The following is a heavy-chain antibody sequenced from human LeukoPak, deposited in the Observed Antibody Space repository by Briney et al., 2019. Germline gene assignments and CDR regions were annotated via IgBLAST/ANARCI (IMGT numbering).Heavy chain of an antibody. CDR3: ARGIVGARLFDY. V-gene: IGHV4-39*07. D-gene: IGHD1-26*01. CDR1: GGSINSYY. J-gene: IGHJ4*02. Sequence: SETLSLTCTVSGGSINSYYWGWIRQPPGKGLEWIGSIYYSGSTYYNPSLKSRVTISVDTSKNQFSLKLSSVTAADTAVYYCARGIVGARLFDYWGQGTLVTVSS. CDR2: IYYSGST.